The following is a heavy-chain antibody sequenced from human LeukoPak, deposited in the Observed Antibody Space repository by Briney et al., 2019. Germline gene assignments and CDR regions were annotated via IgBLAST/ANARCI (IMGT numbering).Heavy chain of an antibody. CDR2: MNPNTGNT. CDR3: ARGVGATISYYHYYIDV. Sequence: ASVKVSCKASGYTFTSYDINWVRQASGQGLEWMGWMNPNTGNTGYAQKFQGRVTITRNTSISTVYMELSSLRSEDTAVYYCARGVGATISYYHYYIDVWGKGTTVTVSS. D-gene: IGHD1-26*01. J-gene: IGHJ6*03. CDR1: GYTFTSYD. V-gene: IGHV1-8*03.